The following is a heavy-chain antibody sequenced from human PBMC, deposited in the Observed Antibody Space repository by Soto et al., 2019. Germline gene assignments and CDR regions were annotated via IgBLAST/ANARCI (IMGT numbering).Heavy chain of an antibody. CDR1: GGSISSSSYY. V-gene: IGHV4-39*01. Sequence: QLQLQESGPGLVKPSETLSLTCTVSGGSISSSSYYWGWIRQHPGKGLEWIGSIYSSGSTYYNPSRKRRVTISVDTSKNQSSLKRSSVTAADTDVYYCARRIVGATRPAYLDYWGQGTLVTVSA. CDR3: ARRIVGATRPAYLDY. D-gene: IGHD1-26*01. J-gene: IGHJ4*02. CDR2: IYSSGST.